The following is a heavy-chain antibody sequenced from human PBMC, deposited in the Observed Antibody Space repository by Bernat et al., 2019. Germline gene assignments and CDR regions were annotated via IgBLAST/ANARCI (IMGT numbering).Heavy chain of an antibody. Sequence: EVQLVESGGGLVQPGGSLRLSCAASGFTFSSYWMSWVRKAPGTGLEWISYISSSGSTIYYADSVKGRFTISRDNAKNSLYLQMNSLRAEDTAVYYCASLPYSGDYWGQGTLVTVSS. CDR1: GFTFSSYW. D-gene: IGHD1-26*01. CDR3: ASLPYSGDY. V-gene: IGHV3-48*04. CDR2: ISSSGSTI. J-gene: IGHJ4*02.